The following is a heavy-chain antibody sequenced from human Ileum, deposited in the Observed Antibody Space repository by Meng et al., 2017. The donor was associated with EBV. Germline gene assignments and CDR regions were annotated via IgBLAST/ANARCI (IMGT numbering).Heavy chain of an antibody. CDR2: ISAYNGNT. CDR3: ARVEVGITSGDY. Sequence: QGQLGQSGGEVKKPGASGKVSCKASGYTFTNYGITWVRQAPGQGLEWMGWISAYNGNTNYAQTLQGRVTMTTDTSTSTAYMELGSLRSDDTAVYYCARVEVGITSGDYWGQGTLVTVSS. J-gene: IGHJ4*02. D-gene: IGHD1-26*01. CDR1: GYTFTNYG. V-gene: IGHV1-18*01.